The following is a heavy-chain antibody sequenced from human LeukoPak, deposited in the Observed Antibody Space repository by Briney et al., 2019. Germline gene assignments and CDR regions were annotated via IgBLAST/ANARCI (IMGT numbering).Heavy chain of an antibody. CDR3: AKGGVARWLQILDS. D-gene: IGHD5-24*01. Sequence: VGSLILFCGASGVTCSSYALSWLRQAPGKGLEGVSAISGSGVSTYSADSVKARFTISRANSKNPLYLQMTTLRAEATAVYYCAKGGVARWLQILDSWGQGTLVTVSS. CDR2: ISGSGVST. J-gene: IGHJ4*02. CDR1: GVTCSSYA. V-gene: IGHV3-23*01.